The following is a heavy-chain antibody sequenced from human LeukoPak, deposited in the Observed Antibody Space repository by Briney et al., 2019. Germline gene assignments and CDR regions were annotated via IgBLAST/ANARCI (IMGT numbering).Heavy chain of an antibody. CDR2: IYYSGST. J-gene: IGHJ4*02. D-gene: IGHD5-18*01. Sequence: SETLSLTCTVSGGSISSYYWSWIRQPPGKGLEWIGYIYYSGSTNYNPSLKSRVTISVDTSKNQFSLKLSSVTAADTAVYYCARHTAMDFFDYWGQGTLVTVSS. V-gene: IGHV4-59*01. CDR1: GGSISSYY. CDR3: ARHTAMDFFDY.